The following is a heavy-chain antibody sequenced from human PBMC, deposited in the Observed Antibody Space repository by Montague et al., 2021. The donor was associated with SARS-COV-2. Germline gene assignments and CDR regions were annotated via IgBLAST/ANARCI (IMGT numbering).Heavy chain of an antibody. CDR2: VSYSGST. V-gene: IGHV4-39*06. D-gene: IGHD2-2*01. CDR3: VRDSRPNCFYY. Sequence: SETLSLTCSASGGTAITDTHYWGWVRHSPGKGLEWLGSVSYSGSTYYNPSVQSRVAVSLDTSRTQCPLRLNSLTAADAAVYYCVRDSRPNCFYYWGRGSLVAVSS. CDR1: GGTAITDTHY. J-gene: IGHJ4*02.